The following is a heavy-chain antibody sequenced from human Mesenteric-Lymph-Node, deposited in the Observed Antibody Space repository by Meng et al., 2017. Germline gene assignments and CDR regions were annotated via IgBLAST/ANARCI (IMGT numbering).Heavy chain of an antibody. CDR1: GASISNYY. D-gene: IGHD2-15*01. CDR2: IYYSGST. J-gene: IGHJ6*02. Sequence: PETLSLTCTVSGASISNYYWSWIRQPPGKGLEWIGYIYYSGSTNYNPSLKSRVTISVDTSKNQFSMKLSSVTAADTAVYYCARSRGAATLPRRKYYYYYGMDVWGQGTTVTVSS. V-gene: IGHV4-59*01. CDR3: ARSRGAATLPRRKYYYYYGMDV.